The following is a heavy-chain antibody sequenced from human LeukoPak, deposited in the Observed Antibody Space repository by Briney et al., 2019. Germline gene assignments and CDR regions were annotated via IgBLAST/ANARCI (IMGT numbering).Heavy chain of an antibody. D-gene: IGHD4-23*01. J-gene: IGHJ3*02. CDR3: ARDYGDYGGNYPDAFDI. V-gene: IGHV4-59*11. CDR2: IYYSGST. Sequence: SETLSLTCTVSGGSISSHYWSWIRQPPGKGLEWIGYIYYSGSTNYNPSLKSRVTISVDTSKNQFSLKLSSVTAADTAVYYCARDYGDYGGNYPDAFDIWGQGTMVTVSS. CDR1: GGSISSHY.